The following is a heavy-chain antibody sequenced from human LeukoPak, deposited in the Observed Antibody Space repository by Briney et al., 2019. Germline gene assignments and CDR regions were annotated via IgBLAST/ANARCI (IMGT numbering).Heavy chain of an antibody. J-gene: IGHJ4*02. Sequence: PGGSLRLSCAASGFTFSSYGMSWVRQAPGKGPQWVSAITGSGGTTYYADSVKGRFTISRDNSKNTLDLQMNSLRAEDTAVYYCAKIQGYFDYWGQGNLVTVSS. CDR1: GFTFSSYG. V-gene: IGHV3-23*01. CDR3: AKIQGYFDY. CDR2: ITGSGGTT.